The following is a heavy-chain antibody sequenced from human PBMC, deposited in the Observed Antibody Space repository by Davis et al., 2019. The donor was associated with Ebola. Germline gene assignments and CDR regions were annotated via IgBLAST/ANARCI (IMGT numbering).Heavy chain of an antibody. CDR3: ARGGSNYPWYYGMDV. J-gene: IGHJ6*02. CDR2: IIPIFGTA. V-gene: IGHV1-69*06. CDR1: AGTFISYA. D-gene: IGHD4-11*01. Sequence: SAQVSCRASAGTFISYAISWARQAPGHGLEWMGGIIPIFGTANYAQKFQGRVTITADKSTSTAYMELSSLRSEDTAVYYCARGGSNYPWYYGMDVWGQGTTVTVSS.